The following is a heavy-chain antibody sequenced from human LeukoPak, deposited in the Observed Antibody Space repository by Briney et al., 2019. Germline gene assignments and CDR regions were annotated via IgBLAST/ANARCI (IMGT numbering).Heavy chain of an antibody. CDR1: GGSISSSSYY. V-gene: IGHV4-39*07. Sequence: SETLSLTCTVSGGSISSSSYYWGWIRQPPGKGLEWIGSIYYSGSTYYHPSRKSRVTISVDTSKNQFSLKLSSVTAADTGVYYCARDVGYYYGSGSHHPFDYWGQGTLVTVSS. J-gene: IGHJ4*02. CDR3: ARDVGYYYGSGSHHPFDY. D-gene: IGHD3-10*01. CDR2: IYYSGST.